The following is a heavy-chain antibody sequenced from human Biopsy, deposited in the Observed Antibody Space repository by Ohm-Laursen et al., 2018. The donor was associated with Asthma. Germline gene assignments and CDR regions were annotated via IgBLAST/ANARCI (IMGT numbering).Heavy chain of an antibody. D-gene: IGHD3-22*01. Sequence: GSLRLSCAASGFAVSRDHMFWVRQAPGKGLEWVSVIYSGGTSHTADSVRGRFTISRDYSKNTLYLQMHSPRAEDTAVYYRARGDSSNWSHYYFDYWGQGTLVTVSS. V-gene: IGHV3-53*01. J-gene: IGHJ4*02. CDR3: ARGDSSNWSHYYFDY. CDR1: GFAVSRDH. CDR2: IYSGGTS.